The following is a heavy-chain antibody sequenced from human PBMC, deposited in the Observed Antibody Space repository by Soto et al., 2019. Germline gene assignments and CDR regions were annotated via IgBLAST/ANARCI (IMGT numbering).Heavy chain of an antibody. J-gene: IGHJ4*02. Sequence: QVQLQESGPGLVKPSETLSLTCTVSGGSISSYYWSWIRQPPGKGLEWIGYTYYSGSTNYNPSLMRRVTISVDTSKDQFSLKLSSVTAADTAVYYCAGGPYDFWSGYYATPLGYWGQGTLVTVSS. CDR1: GGSISSYY. CDR2: TYYSGST. V-gene: IGHV4-59*01. CDR3: AGGPYDFWSGYYATPLGY. D-gene: IGHD3-3*01.